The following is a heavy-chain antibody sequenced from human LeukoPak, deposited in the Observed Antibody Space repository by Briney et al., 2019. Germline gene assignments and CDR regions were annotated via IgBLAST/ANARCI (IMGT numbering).Heavy chain of an antibody. V-gene: IGHV1-69*13. Sequence: ASVKVSCKASGGTFSSYAISWVRQAPGQGLEWMGGIIPIFGTANYAQKFQGRVTITADESTSTAYMELSSLRSEDTAVYYCAREDYYDSKRGGVVWGQGTLVTVSS. D-gene: IGHD3-22*01. J-gene: IGHJ4*02. CDR2: IIPIFGTA. CDR1: GGTFSSYA. CDR3: AREDYYDSKRGGVV.